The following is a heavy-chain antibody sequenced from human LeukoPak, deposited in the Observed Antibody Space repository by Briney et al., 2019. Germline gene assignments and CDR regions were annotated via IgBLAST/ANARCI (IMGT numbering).Heavy chain of an antibody. D-gene: IGHD2-2*01. CDR1: GYTFTSYG. J-gene: IGHJ6*03. Sequence: GASVKVSCKASGYTFTSYGISWVRQAPGQGLEWVGWISAYNGNTNYAQKLQGRVTMTTDTSTSTAYMELRSLRSDDTAVYYCAREIVVVPAAIGDYYYYYMDVWGKGTTVTVSS. CDR3: AREIVVVPAAIGDYYYYYMDV. V-gene: IGHV1-18*01. CDR2: ISAYNGNT.